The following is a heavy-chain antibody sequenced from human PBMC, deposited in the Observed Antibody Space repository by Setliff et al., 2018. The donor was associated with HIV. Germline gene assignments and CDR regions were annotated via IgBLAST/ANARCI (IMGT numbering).Heavy chain of an antibody. Sequence: PGESLKISCKASGYRFGNFWIGWVRQMAGKGLEWMGIIYPGDSEIRYSPSFQGQVTISVDKSISTAYLQWSSLKASDTAMYYCARHSGVGASTDYGMDVWGQGTTVTVSS. CDR3: ARHSGVGASTDYGMDV. V-gene: IGHV5-51*01. D-gene: IGHD3-16*01. CDR1: GYRFGNFW. CDR2: IYPGDSEI. J-gene: IGHJ6*02.